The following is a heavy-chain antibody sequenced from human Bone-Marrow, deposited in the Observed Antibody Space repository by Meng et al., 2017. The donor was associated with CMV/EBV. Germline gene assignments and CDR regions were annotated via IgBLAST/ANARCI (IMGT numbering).Heavy chain of an antibody. CDR3: TGDSVSHPNLDY. Sequence: EVQLVESXXGXVQPGXXLXXSCEASGFIVSNKYMSWVRQAPGKGLEWVCIIYRGDSTYYVDSVKGRFTVSRDNSKNTMYLQMNSLRVEDTAVYYCTGDSVSHPNLDYWGQGTLFNVSS. J-gene: IGHJ4*02. CDR1: GFIVSNKY. D-gene: IGHD2-8*01. CDR2: IYRGDST. V-gene: IGHV3-66*01.